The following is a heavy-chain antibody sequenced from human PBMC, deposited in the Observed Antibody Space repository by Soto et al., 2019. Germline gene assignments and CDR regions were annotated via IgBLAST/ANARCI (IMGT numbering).Heavy chain of an antibody. CDR2: IIPIFGTA. CDR3: ARGDAMVRGVIALYYYYGMDV. CDR1: GGTFSSYA. Sequence: QVQLVQSGAEVKKPGSSVKVSCKASGGTFSSYAISWVRQAPGQGLEWMGGIIPIFGTANYAQKFQGRVTITADESTSTAYIELSSLRSEDTAVYYCARGDAMVRGVIALYYYYGMDVWGQGTTVTVSS. J-gene: IGHJ6*02. D-gene: IGHD3-10*01. V-gene: IGHV1-69*01.